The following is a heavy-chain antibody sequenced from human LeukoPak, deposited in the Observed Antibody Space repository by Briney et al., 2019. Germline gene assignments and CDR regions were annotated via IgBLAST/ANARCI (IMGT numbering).Heavy chain of an antibody. Sequence: PSETLSLTCTVSGGSISSSSYYWGWIRQPPGKGLEWIGSIYYSGSTNYNPSLKSRVTISVDTSKNQFSLKLSSVTAADTAVYYCANWHLSFDYWGQGTLVTVSS. V-gene: IGHV4-39*01. D-gene: IGHD1-20*01. CDR1: GGSISSSSYY. J-gene: IGHJ4*02. CDR3: ANWHLSFDY. CDR2: IYYSGST.